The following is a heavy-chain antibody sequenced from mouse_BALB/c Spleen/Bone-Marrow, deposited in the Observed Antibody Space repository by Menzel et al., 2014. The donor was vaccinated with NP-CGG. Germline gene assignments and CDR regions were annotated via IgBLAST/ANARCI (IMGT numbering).Heavy chain of an antibody. J-gene: IGHJ3*01. CDR3: ASCGNYEAWFAY. D-gene: IGHD2-1*01. CDR1: GYAFTSYN. Sequence: EVKLVESGPELVKPGASVKVSCKASGYAFTSYNIYWVKQSHGKSLGWIGYIDPYNGDTNYNQKFKVKATLTVDKSSSTAYMHLNSLTSEDSAVYYCASCGNYEAWFAYWGQGTLVTVSA. CDR2: IDPYNGDT. V-gene: IGHV1S135*01.